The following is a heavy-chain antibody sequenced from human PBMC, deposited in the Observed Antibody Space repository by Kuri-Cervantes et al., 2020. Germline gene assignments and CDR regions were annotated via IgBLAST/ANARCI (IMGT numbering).Heavy chain of an antibody. CDR2: ISSSGDTK. CDR1: GFTFSSYW. J-gene: IGHJ6*02. CDR3: ARDKRAFGSRNYNYFYGMDV. Sequence: GESLKISCAASGFTFSSYWMSWVRQAPGKGLEWVSYISSSGDTKFYADSMKGRFTISRDNAKNALFLQMSSLRDDDTAVYYCARDKRAFGSRNYNYFYGMDVWGQGTTVTVSS. D-gene: IGHD3-10*01. V-gene: IGHV3-48*02.